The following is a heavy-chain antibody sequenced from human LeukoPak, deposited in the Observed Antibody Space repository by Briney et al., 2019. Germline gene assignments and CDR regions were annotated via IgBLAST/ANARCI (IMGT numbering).Heavy chain of an antibody. D-gene: IGHD4-23*01. V-gene: IGHV4-59*08. CDR1: GGSTGSDN. CDR2: VYYSGVT. Sequence: PSETLSLTCTVSGGSTGSDNWSWIRQPPGKGLEWIAYVYYSGVTSYNPSLKSRVAISIDTSKNQFSLNLSSVTAADTAVYYCMRVSRIDYSGNPEGDVWGKGTTVTVSS. CDR3: MRVSRIDYSGNPEGDV. J-gene: IGHJ6*04.